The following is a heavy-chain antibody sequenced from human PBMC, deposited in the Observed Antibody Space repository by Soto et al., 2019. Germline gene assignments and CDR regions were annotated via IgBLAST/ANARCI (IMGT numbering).Heavy chain of an antibody. CDR2: ISYDGRNE. Sequence: QVQLVESGGGVVQSGRSLRLSCSASGFTFSSYAMHWVRQAPDKGLEWVAVISYDGRNEFYAESVKGRFTLSRDSSKNTLYLQMNSLRVEDTAIYYCARDLGSTWYIGGAKHYSGMDVWGQGTTVTVSS. V-gene: IGHV3-30-3*01. D-gene: IGHD6-13*01. J-gene: IGHJ6*02. CDR3: ARDLGSTWYIGGAKHYSGMDV. CDR1: GFTFSSYA.